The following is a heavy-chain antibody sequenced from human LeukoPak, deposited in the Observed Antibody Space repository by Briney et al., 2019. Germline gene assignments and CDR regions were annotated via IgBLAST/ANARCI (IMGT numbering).Heavy chain of an antibody. V-gene: IGHV4-59*01. D-gene: IGHD6-25*01. CDR1: GVSISSYY. Sequence: KPSETLSLTCTASGVSISSYYWSWIRQPPGNRLEWIAYIYYSGSTNYNPSLKSRVTISLYTSKNQFSLKLSSVTAADTAVYYCARMGAADAFDIWGQGTMVTVSS. CDR3: ARMGAADAFDI. J-gene: IGHJ3*02. CDR2: IYYSGST.